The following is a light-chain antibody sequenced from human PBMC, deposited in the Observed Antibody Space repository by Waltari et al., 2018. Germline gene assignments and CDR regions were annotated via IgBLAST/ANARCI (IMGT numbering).Light chain of an antibody. CDR1: HYISRW. V-gene: IGKV1-5*03. CDR2: KAS. Sequence: DIQMTQFPATLSAPVGDRVTITCRASHYISRWLAWYQQKPGKAPELLISKASNLQSGVPSNVSGSGSGTEFTLTINSLLPDDFATYVCQHYHSPPYNFGQGTKLEIK. CDR3: QHYHSPPYN. J-gene: IGKJ2*01.